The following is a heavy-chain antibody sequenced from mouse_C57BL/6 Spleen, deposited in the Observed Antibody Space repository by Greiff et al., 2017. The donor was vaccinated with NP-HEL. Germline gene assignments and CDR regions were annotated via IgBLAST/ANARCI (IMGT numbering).Heavy chain of an antibody. V-gene: IGHV5-17*01. CDR2: ISSGSSTI. D-gene: IGHD1-1*01. CDR1: GFTFSDYG. J-gene: IGHJ3*01. CDR3: ASPYYYGSSPWFAY. Sequence: DVMLVESGGGLVKPGGSLKLSCAASGFTFSDYGMHWVRQAPEKGLEWVAYISSGSSTIYYADTVKGRFTISRDNAKNTLFLQMTSLRSEDTAMYYCASPYYYGSSPWFAYWGPGTLVTVSA.